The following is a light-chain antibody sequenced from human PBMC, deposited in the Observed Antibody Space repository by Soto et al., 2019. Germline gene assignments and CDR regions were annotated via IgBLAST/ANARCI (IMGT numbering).Light chain of an antibody. V-gene: IGLV1-47*01. J-gene: IGLJ1*01. CDR1: SSNIGSNY. CDR3: AAWDESLNGLYV. CDR2: RNN. Sequence: QSVLSQPRSACWPPGHRVTISCSGSSSNIGSNYVFWYQQLPGTAPKVLIYRNNRRPSGVPDRFSASKTGTSASLAISGLRSEDEADYYCAAWDESLNGLYVFGTGTKVTVL.